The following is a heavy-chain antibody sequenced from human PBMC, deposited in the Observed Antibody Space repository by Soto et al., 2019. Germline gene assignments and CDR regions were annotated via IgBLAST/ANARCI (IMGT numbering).Heavy chain of an antibody. D-gene: IGHD2-21*02. J-gene: IGHJ4*02. CDR3: ARLGSDSIFGSLDY. CDR2: IYYSGST. V-gene: IGHV4-4*02. Sequence: QVQLQESGPGLVKPSGTLSLTCAVSGGSISSGDWCWSWVRQSPGKGLEWIGDIYYSGSTTYNPSLKSRVTISAAKSENQFSLRLSSVTAADTAVYYCARLGSDSIFGSLDYWGQGTLVTVSS. CDR1: GGSISSGDW.